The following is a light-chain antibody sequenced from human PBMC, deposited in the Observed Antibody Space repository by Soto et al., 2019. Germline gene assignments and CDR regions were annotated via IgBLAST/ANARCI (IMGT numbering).Light chain of an antibody. V-gene: IGKV2-30*02. CDR2: KVS. Sequence: DAVVTKSPLSLPVTLGQPSSISCRCSQSLVHSDGNTFLNWFQQRPGQSARRLIYKVSNRDSGVPDRFSGSRSGTDFTLKISGVEAEDVGVYYCMQGTHWRQYTLGQGTKVGIK. J-gene: IGKJ2*01. CDR1: QSLVHSDGNTF. CDR3: MQGTHWRQYT.